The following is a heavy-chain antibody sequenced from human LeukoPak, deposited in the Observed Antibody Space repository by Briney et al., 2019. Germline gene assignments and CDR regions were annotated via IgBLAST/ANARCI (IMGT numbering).Heavy chain of an antibody. CDR3: ARAAPTRTLIGSGADY. CDR2: ISGSSSYI. J-gene: IGHJ4*02. Sequence: PGGSLRLSCAASGFTFSSYSMNWVRQAPGKGLEWVSSISGSSSYIYYADSVKGRFTISRDNAKNSLYLQMNSLRAEDTAVYYCARAAPTRTLIGSGADYWGQGTLVTVSS. D-gene: IGHD3-22*01. V-gene: IGHV3-21*01. CDR1: GFTFSSYS.